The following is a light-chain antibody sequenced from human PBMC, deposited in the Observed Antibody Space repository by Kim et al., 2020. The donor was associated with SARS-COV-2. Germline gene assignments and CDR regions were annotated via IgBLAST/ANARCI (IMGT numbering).Light chain of an antibody. CDR3: QQYGTLPYT. J-gene: IGKJ2*01. CDR2: CAS. Sequence: LSPGERATLSCRASQSINSRYLAWYQVKPGQAPRLLIFCASSWATGVPDRFSGSGSGTDFTLTISSLEPEDFAVYYCQQYGTLPYTFGQGTKLEI. CDR1: QSINSRY. V-gene: IGKV3-20*01.